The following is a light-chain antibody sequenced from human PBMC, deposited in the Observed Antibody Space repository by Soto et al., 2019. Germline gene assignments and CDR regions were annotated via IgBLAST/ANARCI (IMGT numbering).Light chain of an antibody. V-gene: IGKV3-20*01. CDR3: QRYGSSPTWT. Sequence: NVLTHSPGTLSLSPCERATLSSRASQSVSSNYLAWYQQKPGQAPRLLIYGASTRASGIPDRFSGSGSGTDFTLTISRLEPEDSAVYYCQRYGSSPTWTFGQGTKVDIK. CDR2: GAS. J-gene: IGKJ1*01. CDR1: QSVSSNY.